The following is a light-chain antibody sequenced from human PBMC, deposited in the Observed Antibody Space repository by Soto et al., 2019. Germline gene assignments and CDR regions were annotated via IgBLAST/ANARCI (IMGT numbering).Light chain of an antibody. Sequence: DIRISKFPSTLYAPLGDRASIPCRASQRVDRDLAWYQQKPGKAPRLLIYDASRLESGVPSRFSGSGSGTEFTLTISSLQSDDFAAFYCQQYDGYPWTFGQGTKVDIK. CDR1: QRVDRD. J-gene: IGKJ1*01. CDR2: DAS. V-gene: IGKV1-5*01. CDR3: QQYDGYPWT.